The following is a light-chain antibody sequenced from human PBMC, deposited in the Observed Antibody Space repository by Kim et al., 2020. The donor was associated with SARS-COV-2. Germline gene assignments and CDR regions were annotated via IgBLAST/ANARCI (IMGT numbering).Light chain of an antibody. Sequence: PPTLSVSPGERATLSCRASQSVSGNLAWYQQNPGQAPRLLIYGVSTRATGIPARFSGSGSGTEFTLTISSLQSEDFAVYYCQRGLTFGGGTKLEI. CDR1: QSVSGN. J-gene: IGKJ4*01. V-gene: IGKV3-15*01. CDR3: QRGLT. CDR2: GVS.